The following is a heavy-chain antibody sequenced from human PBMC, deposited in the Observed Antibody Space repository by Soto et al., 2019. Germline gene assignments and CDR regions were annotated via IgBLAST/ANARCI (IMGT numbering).Heavy chain of an antibody. J-gene: IGHJ3*02. D-gene: IGHD3-22*01. CDR2: INPNSGGT. CDR3: ARSILLSSGTTHDAFDI. CDR1: GYTFTGYY. V-gene: IGHV1-2*04. Sequence: ASVKVSCKASGYTFTGYYMHWVRQAPGQGLEWMGWINPNSGGTNYAQKFQGWVTMTRDTSISTAYMELSRLRSDDTAVYYCARSILLSSGTTHDAFDIWGQGTMVTVSS.